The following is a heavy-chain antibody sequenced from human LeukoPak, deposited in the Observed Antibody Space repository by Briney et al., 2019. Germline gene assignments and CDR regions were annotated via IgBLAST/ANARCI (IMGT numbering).Heavy chain of an antibody. CDR3: AKGHGYSGYENSDY. D-gene: IGHD5-12*01. CDR1: GFTFSSYA. Sequence: QPGGSLRLSCAASGFTFSSYAMSWVRQAPGKGLEWVSAISGSGGSTYYADSVKGRFTISRDNSKNTLYLQMNSLRAEDTAVYYCAKGHGYSGYENSDYWGQGTLVTVSS. J-gene: IGHJ4*02. CDR2: ISGSGGST. V-gene: IGHV3-23*01.